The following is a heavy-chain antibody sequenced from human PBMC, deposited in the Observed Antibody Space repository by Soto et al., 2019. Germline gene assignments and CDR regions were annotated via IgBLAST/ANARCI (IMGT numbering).Heavy chain of an antibody. CDR2: FDPEDGET. J-gene: IGHJ5*02. Sequence: ASVKVSCKVSGYTLTELSMHWVRQAPGKGLEWMGGFDPEDGETIYAQKFQGRVTMTEDTSTDTAYMELSSLRSEDTAVYYCATGQYYYDSSGYKRGYWFDPWGQGTLVTVSS. D-gene: IGHD3-22*01. CDR3: ATGQYYYDSSGYKRGYWFDP. CDR1: GYTLTELS. V-gene: IGHV1-24*01.